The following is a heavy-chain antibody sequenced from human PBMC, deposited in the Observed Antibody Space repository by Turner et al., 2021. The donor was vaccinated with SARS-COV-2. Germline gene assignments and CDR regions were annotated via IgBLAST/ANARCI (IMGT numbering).Heavy chain of an antibody. V-gene: IGHV3-13*04. CDR3: ARAKFRGLISWFDP. J-gene: IGHJ5*02. CDR2: VGTAGDT. CDR1: GFTFSNYD. D-gene: IGHD3-10*01. Sequence: EVQLVESGGGLVQPGGSLRLPCAASGFTFSNYDMHWVLQATGKGLEWVSAVGTAGDTYYPGSVKGRFTISRENGKNSLYLQMNSLRAGDTAVYYCARAKFRGLISWFDPWGQGTLVTVSS.